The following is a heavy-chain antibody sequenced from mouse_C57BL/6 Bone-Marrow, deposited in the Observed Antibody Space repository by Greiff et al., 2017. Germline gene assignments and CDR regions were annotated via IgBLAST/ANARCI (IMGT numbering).Heavy chain of an antibody. Sequence: VKLQQPGAELVKPGASVKMSCKASGYTFTSYWITWVKQRPGPGLEWIGEIDPSDSYTNYNQKFKGKSTLTGYKSSSTAYMELRSLTSEDSAFYSFARIFLWYFDYWGTGTTVTVSS. CDR2: IDPSDSYT. V-gene: IGHV1-69*01. J-gene: IGHJ1*03. CDR3: ARIFLWYFDY. CDR1: GYTFTSYW.